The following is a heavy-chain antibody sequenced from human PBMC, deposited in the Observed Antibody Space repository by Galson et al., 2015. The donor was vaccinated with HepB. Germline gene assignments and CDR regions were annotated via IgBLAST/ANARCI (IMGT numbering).Heavy chain of an antibody. CDR3: AWGVEWRGVQYYFDY. CDR1: GYSFTSYG. CDR2: ISASRGYT. D-gene: IGHD3-16*01. Sequence: SVKVSCKASGYSFTSYGISWVRQAPGKGLEWMGWISASRGYTNFAQKLQGRFTMTTDTTTSTAYMELRSLRSDDTAVYYCAWGVEWRGVQYYFDYWGQGTLVTVSS. V-gene: IGHV1-18*04. J-gene: IGHJ4*02.